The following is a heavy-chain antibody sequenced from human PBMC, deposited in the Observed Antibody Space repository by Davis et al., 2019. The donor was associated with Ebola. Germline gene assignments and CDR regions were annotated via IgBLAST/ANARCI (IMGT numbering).Heavy chain of an antibody. CDR1: GGSISTSY. D-gene: IGHD1-26*01. J-gene: IGHJ4*01. CDR3: ARPRAWSRAQLLVRSESY. V-gene: IGHV4-59*01. Sequence: GSLRLSCTVSGGSISTSYWNWMRQPPGKGLEWIGYIFHRGSAVYNPSLNSRVSISLDTSKNQISLKLTSVTAADTALYYCARPRAWSRAQLLVRSESYWG. CDR2: IFHRGSA.